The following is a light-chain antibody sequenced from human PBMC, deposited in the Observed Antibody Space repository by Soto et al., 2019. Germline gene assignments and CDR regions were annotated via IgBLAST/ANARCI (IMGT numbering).Light chain of an antibody. CDR3: QQYGSSPIT. V-gene: IGKV3-20*01. J-gene: IGKJ5*01. CDR1: QRVSSNY. Sequence: TVLTQSPGTRSLSPGKRATLSCRASQRVSSNYLAWYQQKPGQAPRLLIYGASSRATGIPDRFSGSGYGTDFNLTISSLETEDFAVYYCQQYGSSPITFGQGTRLEIK. CDR2: GAS.